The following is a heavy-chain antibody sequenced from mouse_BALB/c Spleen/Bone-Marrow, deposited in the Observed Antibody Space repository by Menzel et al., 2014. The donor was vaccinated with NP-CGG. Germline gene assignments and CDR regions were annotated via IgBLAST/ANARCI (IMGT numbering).Heavy chain of an antibody. CDR3: SREDGNHYFDY. J-gene: IGHJ2*01. D-gene: IGHD2-3*01. CDR1: GYTFTSYW. Sequence: QVQLQQSGAELVKPGASVKMSCKASGYTFTSYWMHWVKQRPGHGLEWIGLIDPSDSYTSYNQNFKGKATLTVDTSSNTAYMQLSSLTSEDSAVYYRSREDGNHYFDYWGQGTTLAVSS. CDR2: IDPSDSYT. V-gene: IGHV1S127*01.